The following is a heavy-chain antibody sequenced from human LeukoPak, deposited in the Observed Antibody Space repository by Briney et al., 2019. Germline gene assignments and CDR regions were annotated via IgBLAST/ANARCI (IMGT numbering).Heavy chain of an antibody. D-gene: IGHD3-10*01. CDR1: GASISNYY. Sequence: SETLSLTCTVSGASISNYYWSWIRQSPGKGLEWIGYMLYSGSTNQNPSLRSRVTISVDTSKNQFSLKLSSVTAADTAVYYCARDQPARTPGAFDIWGQGTMVTVSS. V-gene: IGHV4-59*01. J-gene: IGHJ3*02. CDR3: ARDQPARTPGAFDI. CDR2: MLYSGST.